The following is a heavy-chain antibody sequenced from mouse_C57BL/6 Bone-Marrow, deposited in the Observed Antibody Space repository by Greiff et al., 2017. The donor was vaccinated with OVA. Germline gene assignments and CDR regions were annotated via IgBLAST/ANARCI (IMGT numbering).Heavy chain of an antibody. J-gene: IGHJ3*01. CDR3: AIGRGRDGWAY. D-gene: IGHD2-3*01. Sequence: QVQLQQPGAELVKPGASVKVSCKASGYTFTSYWMHWVKQRPGQGLEWIGRIHPSDSDTNYNQKFKGKATLTVDKSSSTAYMQLRSLTSEDSAVSYDAIGRGRDGWAYWGQGTLVTVSA. CDR2: IHPSDSDT. CDR1: GYTFTSYW. V-gene: IGHV1-74*01.